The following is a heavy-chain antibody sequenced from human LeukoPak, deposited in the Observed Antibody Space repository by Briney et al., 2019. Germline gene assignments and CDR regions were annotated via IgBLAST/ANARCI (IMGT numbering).Heavy chain of an antibody. Sequence: GRSLRLSCAASGFTFDDYAMHWVRHAPGKGLEWVSGISWNSGSIGYAASVKGPFPISRDNAKNSLYLQMNSLRAEDPALYYRAKDIYYDSKGPLDYWGQGTLVTVSS. CDR1: GFTFDDYA. J-gene: IGHJ4*02. V-gene: IGHV3-9*01. CDR2: ISWNSGSI. CDR3: AKDIYYDSKGPLDY. D-gene: IGHD3-22*01.